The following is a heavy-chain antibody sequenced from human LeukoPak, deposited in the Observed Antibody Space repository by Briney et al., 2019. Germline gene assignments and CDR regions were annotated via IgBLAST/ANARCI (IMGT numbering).Heavy chain of an antibody. CDR3: ARGSMVRGVTPYPYYFDY. CDR2: IYSGGST. J-gene: IGHJ4*02. D-gene: IGHD3-10*01. CDR1: GFTFSSYG. V-gene: IGHV3-53*01. Sequence: GRSLRLSCAASGFTFSSYGMHWVRQAPGKGLEWVSVIYSGGSTYYADSVKGRFTISRDNSKNTLCLQMNSLRAEDTAVYYCARGSMVRGVTPYPYYFDYWGQGTLVTVSS.